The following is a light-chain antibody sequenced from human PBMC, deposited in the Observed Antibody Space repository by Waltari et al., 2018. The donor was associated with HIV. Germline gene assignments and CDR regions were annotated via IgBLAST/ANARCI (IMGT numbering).Light chain of an antibody. V-gene: IGLV2-14*01. CDR3: SSYTSSSTLV. CDR1: SSAIGGYNY. J-gene: IGLJ2*01. CDR2: EVS. Sequence: QSALTQPASVSGSPGQSTTIPCTGTSSAIGGYNYVSWYQQHPGKAPKLLIYEVSNRPSGVSNRFSGSKSGNTASLTISGLQAEDEADYYCSSYTSSSTLVFGGGTKLTVL.